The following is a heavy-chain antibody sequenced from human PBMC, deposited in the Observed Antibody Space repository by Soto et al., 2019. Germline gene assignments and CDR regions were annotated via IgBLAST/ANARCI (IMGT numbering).Heavy chain of an antibody. CDR2: ISTRSSYT. CDR1: AFTFSDYY. Sequence: QVQLVESGGALVKPGGSLRLSCAASAFTFSDYYMSWIRQAPGKGLEWVSHISTRSSYTNYADSVKGRFTISRDNAKNSLYLQMNSLRAEDTAVYYCARHGGRPRAHFDYWGQGTLVTVSS. CDR3: ARHGGRPRAHFDY. D-gene: IGHD4-17*01. J-gene: IGHJ4*02. V-gene: IGHV3-11*05.